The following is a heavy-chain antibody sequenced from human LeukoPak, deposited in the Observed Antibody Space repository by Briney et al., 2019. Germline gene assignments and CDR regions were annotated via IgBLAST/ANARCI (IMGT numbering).Heavy chain of an antibody. CDR2: ISSSSSYI. CDR1: GFTFSSYS. J-gene: IGHJ3*02. Sequence: GGSLRLSCAASGFTFSSYSMNWVRQAPGKGLELVSSISSSSSYIYYADSVKGRFTISRDNAKNSLYLQMNSLRAEDTAVYYCARDSCSSTSCPPRHPGAFDIWGQGTMVTVSS. D-gene: IGHD2-2*01. CDR3: ARDSCSSTSCPPRHPGAFDI. V-gene: IGHV3-21*01.